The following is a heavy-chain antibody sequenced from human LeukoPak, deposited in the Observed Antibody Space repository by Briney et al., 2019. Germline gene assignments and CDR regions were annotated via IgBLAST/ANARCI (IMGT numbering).Heavy chain of an antibody. CDR1: GFTVSSNS. CDR2: IYSDNT. D-gene: IGHD3-22*01. Sequence: GGSLRLSCTVSGFTVSSNSMSWVRQAPGKGLEWVSFIYSDNTHYSDSVKGRFTISRDNSKNTLYLQMNSLRADDTAIYYCTRSGYRHPYHFESWGQGTLVIVSS. CDR3: TRSGYRHPYHFES. J-gene: IGHJ4*02. V-gene: IGHV3-53*01.